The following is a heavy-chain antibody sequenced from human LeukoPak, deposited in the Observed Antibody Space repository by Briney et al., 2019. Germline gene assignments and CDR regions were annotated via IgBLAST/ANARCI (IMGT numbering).Heavy chain of an antibody. Sequence: SETLSLTCTVSGGSFSSYYWSWIRQPAGKGLEWIGRIYTSGSTNYNPSFKSRITMSLDTSKNHFSLKLSSVTAADTAVYYCARDWLDSGSWSRWYFDLWGRATLVTVSS. CDR1: GGSFSSYY. V-gene: IGHV4-4*07. CDR3: ARDWLDSGSWSRWYFDL. J-gene: IGHJ2*01. CDR2: IYTSGST. D-gene: IGHD6-13*01.